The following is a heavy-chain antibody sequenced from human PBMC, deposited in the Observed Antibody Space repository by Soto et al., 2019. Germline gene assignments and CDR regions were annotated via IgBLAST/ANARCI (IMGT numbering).Heavy chain of an antibody. Sequence: EVQLVESGGGLVQPGGSLRLSCAASGFTFSSYWMHWVRQAPGKGLVWVSRINSDGSSTSYADSVKGRFTISRDNAKNTLYLQMNSRRSEDTAVYYCVRTMMVVAAATREAYWGQGTLVTFYS. V-gene: IGHV3-74*01. CDR1: GFTFSSYW. J-gene: IGHJ4*02. D-gene: IGHD2-15*01. CDR3: VRTMMVVAAATREAY. CDR2: INSDGSST.